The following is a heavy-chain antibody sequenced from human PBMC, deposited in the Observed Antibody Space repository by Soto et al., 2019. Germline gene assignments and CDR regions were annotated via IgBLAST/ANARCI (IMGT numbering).Heavy chain of an antibody. J-gene: IGHJ5*02. V-gene: IGHV3-74*01. CDR3: AKSDTALSYGFDP. Sequence: GGSLRLSCAASGFTFSSYWMHWVRQAPGKGLVWVSRINSDGSSTSYADSVKGRFTISRDNAKNTMYVQMNSLRAEDTAVYYCAKSDTALSYGFDPWGQGTVVTVSS. CDR2: INSDGSST. D-gene: IGHD5-18*01. CDR1: GFTFSSYW.